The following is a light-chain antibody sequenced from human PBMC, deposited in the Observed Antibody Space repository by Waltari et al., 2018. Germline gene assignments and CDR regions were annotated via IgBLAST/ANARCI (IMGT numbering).Light chain of an antibody. J-gene: IGKJ2*01. Sequence: DIEMTQSPASLSASVGDTVTITCRASERVTNYLNWYRQRPGKAPELLIYAASSLHTGVPSRFSGSRSGTTFTLIISSLQPEDFATYYCQRSYSTPFTFGPGTKLEIK. CDR3: QRSYSTPFT. CDR1: ERVTNY. V-gene: IGKV1-39*01. CDR2: AAS.